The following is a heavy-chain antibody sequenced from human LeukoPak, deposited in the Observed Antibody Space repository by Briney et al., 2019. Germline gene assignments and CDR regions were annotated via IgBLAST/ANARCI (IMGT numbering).Heavy chain of an antibody. D-gene: IGHD4-17*01. Sequence: GGSLRLSCAASGFTFSSYDMHWVRQATGKGLEWVSAIGTAGDTYYPGSVKGRFTISRENAKNSLYLQMNSLRAEDTAVYYCAKEGQETTAFDYWGQGTLVTVSS. V-gene: IGHV3-13*01. J-gene: IGHJ4*02. CDR1: GFTFSSYD. CDR3: AKEGQETTAFDY. CDR2: IGTAGDT.